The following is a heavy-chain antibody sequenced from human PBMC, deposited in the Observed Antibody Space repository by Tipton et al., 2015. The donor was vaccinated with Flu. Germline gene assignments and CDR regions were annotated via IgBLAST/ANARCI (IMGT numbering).Heavy chain of an antibody. CDR2: IYSDGKA. J-gene: IGHJ6*02. V-gene: IGHV3-53*01. CDR1: GFTVSSSNY. CDR3: ARGDYYYGMDV. Sequence: SLRLSCAASGFTVSSSNYMNWVRQAPGRGLASVSIIYSDGKAYYADSVKGRFTISRDNSKNTIYLQMNRLGAEDMAVYYCARGDYYYGMDVWGQGTTVTVSS.